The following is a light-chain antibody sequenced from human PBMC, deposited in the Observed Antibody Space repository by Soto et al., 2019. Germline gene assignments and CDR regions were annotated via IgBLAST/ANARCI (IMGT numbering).Light chain of an antibody. J-gene: IGKJ5*01. CDR3: QKNSSVIT. Sequence: DIQMTQSPSSLSASVGDRVTITCRASQGISNFLAWYQQKPGKVPKLLISAASTLQSGVPSRFSGSGSGTDFTLTITSLQPEDVATYYCQKNSSVITFGQGTRLEI. CDR2: AAS. CDR1: QGISNF. V-gene: IGKV1-27*01.